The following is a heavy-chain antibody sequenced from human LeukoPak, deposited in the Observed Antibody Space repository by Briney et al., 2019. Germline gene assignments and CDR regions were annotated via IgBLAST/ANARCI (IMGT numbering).Heavy chain of an antibody. CDR3: ARESSGYSYGNKDNWFDP. D-gene: IGHD5-18*01. V-gene: IGHV1-18*01. J-gene: IGHJ5*02. Sequence: ASVKVSCKASGYTFTSYGISWVRQAPGQGLEWMGWISAYNGNTNYAQKLQGRVTMTTDTSTSTAYMELRSLRSGDTAVYYCARESSGYSYGNKDNWFDPWGQGTLVTVSS. CDR2: ISAYNGNT. CDR1: GYTFTSYG.